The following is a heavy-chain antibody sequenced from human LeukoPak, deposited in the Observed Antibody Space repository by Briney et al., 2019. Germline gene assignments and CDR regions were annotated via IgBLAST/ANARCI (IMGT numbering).Heavy chain of an antibody. V-gene: IGHV3-23*01. D-gene: IGHD6-19*01. Sequence: EGSLRLSCEVSRFPFSSHAMSWVRQAPGRGLEWVSGISISGDRTYYADSVQGRFTISRDNSKNTVFLHMDSLRVDDTAVYYCARVVAAIALRDYHYVDVWGKGTTLSVS. J-gene: IGHJ6*03. CDR3: ARVVAAIALRDYHYVDV. CDR2: ISISGDRT. CDR1: RFPFSSHA.